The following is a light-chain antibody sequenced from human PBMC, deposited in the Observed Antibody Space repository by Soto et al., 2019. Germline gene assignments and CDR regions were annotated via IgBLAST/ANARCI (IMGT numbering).Light chain of an antibody. Sequence: QSVLTQPASVSGSPGQSITISCTGTSSEVGAYNFVSWYQQHPGKAPKLMIYDVTNRPSGVSNRFSGSKSGNTASLTISGLQTDDETDYYCSSYTSSNTYVFGTGTKVTVL. CDR2: DVT. V-gene: IGLV2-14*01. CDR1: SSEVGAYNF. J-gene: IGLJ1*01. CDR3: SSYTSSNTYV.